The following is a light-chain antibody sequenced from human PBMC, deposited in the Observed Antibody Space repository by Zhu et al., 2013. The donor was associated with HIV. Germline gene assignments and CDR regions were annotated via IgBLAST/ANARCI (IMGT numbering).Light chain of an antibody. Sequence: DIQMTQSPSTLSASVGDRVSITCRASQSISTWLAWYQQKPGKAPKLLISEASSLGSGVPSRFSGSGSGTDFTLTISSLQPEDFATYYCLQSNSYPRTFGQGTRLEIK. CDR2: EAS. CDR1: QSISTW. CDR3: LQSNSYPRT. J-gene: IGKJ2*02. V-gene: IGKV1-5*03.